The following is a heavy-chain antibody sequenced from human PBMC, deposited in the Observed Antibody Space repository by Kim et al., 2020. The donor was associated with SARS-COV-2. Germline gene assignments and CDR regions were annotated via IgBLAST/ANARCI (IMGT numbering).Heavy chain of an antibody. V-gene: IGHV1-3*01. Sequence: GNTKYSQKFQGRVTITRDTSARTAYMERSSLRSEDTAVYYCARDSSWYVYWGQGTLVTVSS. D-gene: IGHD6-13*01. J-gene: IGHJ4*02. CDR2: GNT. CDR3: ARDSSWYVY.